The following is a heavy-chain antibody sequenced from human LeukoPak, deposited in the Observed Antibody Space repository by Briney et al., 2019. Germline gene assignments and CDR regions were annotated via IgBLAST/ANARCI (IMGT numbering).Heavy chain of an antibody. Sequence: ASVKVSCKASGYTFTSYGISWVRQAPGQGLEWMGWISAYNGNTNYAQKLQGRVTMTTDTSTGTAYMELRSLRSDDTAVYYCARGLMDFDWLLPDYWGQGTLVTVSS. CDR1: GYTFTSYG. D-gene: IGHD3-9*01. CDR3: ARGLMDFDWLLPDY. J-gene: IGHJ4*02. V-gene: IGHV1-18*01. CDR2: ISAYNGNT.